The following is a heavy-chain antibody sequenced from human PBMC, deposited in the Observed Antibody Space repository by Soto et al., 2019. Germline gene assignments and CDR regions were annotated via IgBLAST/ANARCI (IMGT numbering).Heavy chain of an antibody. V-gene: IGHV4-38-2*01. CDR3: ARTDYFDY. CDR2: IFHSGIS. CDR1: GYSISSGFF. Sequence: KTSETLSLTCAVSGYSISSGFFWGWIRQSPGGGLEWIGSIFHSGISYYNPSLKSRVTMSVDTSKNHFSLKLTSVTAADTAVYYCARTDYFDYWGPGXLVTVYS. J-gene: IGHJ4*02.